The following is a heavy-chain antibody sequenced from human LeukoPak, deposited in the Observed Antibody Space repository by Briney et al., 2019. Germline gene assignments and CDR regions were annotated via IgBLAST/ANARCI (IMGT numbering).Heavy chain of an antibody. CDR2: IYYSGST. V-gene: IGHV4-61*01. Sequence: SETLSRTCTVSGGSVSSGSYCWSWIRQPPGKGLEWIGYIYYSGSTNYNPSLKSRVTISVDTSKNQFSLKLSSVTAADTAVYYCASGHGSPFDYWGQGTLVTVSS. D-gene: IGHD3-10*01. J-gene: IGHJ4*02. CDR1: GGSVSSGSYC. CDR3: ASGHGSPFDY.